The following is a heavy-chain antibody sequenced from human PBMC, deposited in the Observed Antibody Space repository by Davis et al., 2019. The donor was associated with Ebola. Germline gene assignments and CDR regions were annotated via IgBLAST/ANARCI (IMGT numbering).Heavy chain of an antibody. CDR3: AKRPGGGSCYPWFDP. J-gene: IGHJ5*02. V-gene: IGHV3-23*01. CDR1: GFTFSSYG. CDR2: ISGSGGST. D-gene: IGHD2-15*01. Sequence: GESLKISCVASGFTFSSYGMSWVRQAPGKGLEWVAIISGSGGSTYYADSVKGRFTISRDNSKNMLYLQMNSLRAEDTAVYYCAKRPGGGSCYPWFDPWGQGTLVTVSS.